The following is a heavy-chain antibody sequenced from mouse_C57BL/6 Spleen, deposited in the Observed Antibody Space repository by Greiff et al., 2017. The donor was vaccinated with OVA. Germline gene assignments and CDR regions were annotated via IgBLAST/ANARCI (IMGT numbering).Heavy chain of an antibody. CDR1: GYPFTSYW. CDR2: IDPSDCET. V-gene: IGHV1-52*01. J-gene: IGHJ1*03. Sequence: QVQLQQPGAELVRPGSSVQLSCKASGYPFTSYWMHWVKQRPIQGLAWIGNIDPSDCETHYIQKFKDKGTLTVDKSSSTAYMQLSSLTSEDSAVYYCARSYGSSYWYFDVWGTGTTVTVSS. D-gene: IGHD1-1*01. CDR3: ARSYGSSYWYFDV.